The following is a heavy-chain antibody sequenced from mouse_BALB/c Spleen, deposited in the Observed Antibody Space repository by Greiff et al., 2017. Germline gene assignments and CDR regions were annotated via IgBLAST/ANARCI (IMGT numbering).Heavy chain of an antibody. CDR1: GYTFTSYY. J-gene: IGHJ3*01. Sequence: VQVVESGPELVKPGASVRISCKASGYTFTSYYIHWVKQRPGQGLEWIGWIYPGNVNTKYNEKFKGKATLTADKSSSTAYMQLSSLTSEDSAVYFCARETARSFAYWGQGTLVTVSA. D-gene: IGHD3-2*01. V-gene: IGHV1S56*01. CDR3: ARETARSFAY. CDR2: IYPGNVNT.